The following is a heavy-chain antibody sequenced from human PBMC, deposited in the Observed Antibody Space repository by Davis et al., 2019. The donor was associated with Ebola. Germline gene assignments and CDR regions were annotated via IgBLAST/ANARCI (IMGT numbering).Heavy chain of an antibody. CDR2: INPNSGGT. CDR3: ARVYYDSWVYYFDY. D-gene: IGHD3-22*01. Sequence: ASVKVSCKASGYTFTSYAMNWVRQAPGQGLEWMGRINPNSGGTNYAQKFQGRVTMTRDTSISTAYMELSRLRSDDTAVYYCARVYYDSWVYYFDYWGQGTLVTVSS. J-gene: IGHJ4*02. CDR1: GYTFTSYA. V-gene: IGHV1-2*06.